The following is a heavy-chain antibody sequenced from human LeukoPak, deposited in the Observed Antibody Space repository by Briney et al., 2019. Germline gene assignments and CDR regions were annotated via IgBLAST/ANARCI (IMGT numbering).Heavy chain of an antibody. J-gene: IGHJ3*02. CDR2: ISSSSSYI. CDR3: ARYGNGAWLAHYSFDI. CDR1: GFTFSDYS. D-gene: IGHD6-19*01. V-gene: IGHV3-21*01. Sequence: GGSLRLSCVASGFTFSDYSMDWVRQSPGKGLEWVSSISSSSSYIYYADSVKGRFTISRDNAKNSLYLQMNSLRAEDAAVYYCARYGNGAWLAHYSFDIWGQGTMVTVSS.